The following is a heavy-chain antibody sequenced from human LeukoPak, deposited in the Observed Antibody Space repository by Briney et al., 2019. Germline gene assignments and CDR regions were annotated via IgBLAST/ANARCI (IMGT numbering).Heavy chain of an antibody. CDR1: GGSINTYF. V-gene: IGHV4-4*07. CDR2: IDASGSI. CDR3: AKVGSLSRGRNWVDP. J-gene: IGHJ5*02. Sequence: PSETLSLTCTVSGGSINTYFCSWIRQPAGKGLEWIGRIDASGSINYNPSLKSRVTMSVDRSKNQFSLKLSSVTAADTAVYYRAKVGSLSRGRNWVDPWGQGTLVTVSS. D-gene: IGHD2-15*01.